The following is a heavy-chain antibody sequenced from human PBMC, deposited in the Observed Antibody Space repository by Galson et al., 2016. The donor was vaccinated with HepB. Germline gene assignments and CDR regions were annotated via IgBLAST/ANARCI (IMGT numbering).Heavy chain of an antibody. CDR3: SRPPSSIAAPSDAFDL. D-gene: IGHD6-6*01. CDR2: IYYTGST. CDR1: GGSISSGDYY. V-gene: IGHV4-30-4*01. J-gene: IGHJ3*01. Sequence: TLSLTCTVSGGSISSGDYYWSWIRQPPGKGLDWIGYIYYTGSTYYNPSLKSRVSISVDTSKNQVSLKLNSVTAADSAVYYCSRPPSSIAAPSDAFDLWGRGTVVTVSS.